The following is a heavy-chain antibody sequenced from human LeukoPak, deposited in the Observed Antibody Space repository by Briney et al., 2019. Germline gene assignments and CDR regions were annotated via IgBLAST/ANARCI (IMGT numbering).Heavy chain of an antibody. D-gene: IGHD4-17*01. J-gene: IGHJ4*02. CDR1: GFTFSSYA. CDR2: ISGSGSTI. Sequence: PGGSLRLSCAASGFTFSSYAMNWVRQAPGRGLEWVSYISGSGSTIYYADSVKGRLTISRDNAKNSLYLQMNSLRAEDTAVYYCARGTYGDYTFDYWGQGTLVTVAS. CDR3: ARGTYGDYTFDY. V-gene: IGHV3-48*01.